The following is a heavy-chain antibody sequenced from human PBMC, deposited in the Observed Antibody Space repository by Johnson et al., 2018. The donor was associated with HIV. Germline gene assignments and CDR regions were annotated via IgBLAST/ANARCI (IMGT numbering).Heavy chain of an antibody. D-gene: IGHD6-19*01. CDR3: ARIPGSGWEHDAFDI. J-gene: IGHJ3*02. Sequence: QMQLVESGGGLVQPGRSLRLSCAASGFTFSSYAMHWVRQAPGKGLEWVAIISYDGNNKYYADSVKGRFTISRDNAKNSLYLQMNSLRAEDTAVYYCARIPGSGWEHDAFDIWGQGTMVTVSS. CDR1: GFTFSSYA. V-gene: IGHV3-30-3*01. CDR2: ISYDGNNK.